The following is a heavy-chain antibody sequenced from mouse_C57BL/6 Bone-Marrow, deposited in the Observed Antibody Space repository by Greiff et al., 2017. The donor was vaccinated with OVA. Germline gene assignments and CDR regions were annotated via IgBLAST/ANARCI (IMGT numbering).Heavy chain of an antibody. CDR3: AREGDWDEWDWYFDV. Sequence: VQLQESGTELVKPGASVKLSCKASGYTFTSYWMHWVKQRPGQGLEWIGNINPSNGGTNYNEKFKSKATLTVDKSSSTAYMQLSSLTSEDSAVYYCAREGDWDEWDWYFDVWGTGTTVTVSS. CDR1: GYTFTSYW. D-gene: IGHD4-1*01. CDR2: INPSNGGT. V-gene: IGHV1-53*01. J-gene: IGHJ1*03.